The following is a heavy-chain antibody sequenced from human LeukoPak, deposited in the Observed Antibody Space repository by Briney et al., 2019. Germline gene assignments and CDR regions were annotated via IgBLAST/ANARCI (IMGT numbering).Heavy chain of an antibody. D-gene: IGHD3-10*01. J-gene: IGHJ4*02. V-gene: IGHV3-7*01. CDR3: XXRSYGRGGYYFDY. CDR2: IKQDGSEK. CDR1: GFTFSSYW. Sequence: PGGSLRLSCAASGFTFSSYWMSWVRQAPGKGLEWVANIKQDGSEKYYVDSVKGRFTISRDNAKNSLYLQMNSLRAEDTAVYYXXXRSYGRGGYYFDYWGQGTLVTVSS.